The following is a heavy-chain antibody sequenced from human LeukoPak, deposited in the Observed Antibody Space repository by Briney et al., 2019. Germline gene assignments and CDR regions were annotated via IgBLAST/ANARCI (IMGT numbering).Heavy chain of an antibody. Sequence: PGGSLRLSCVVSGFTFSNYEMNWVRQAPGKGLEWISYISSSGSNIYYADSVKGRFTISRDNAKNSLYLQMNSLRAEDTAVYYCAKDRAIVVVTDAFDIWGQGTMVTVSS. CDR2: ISSSGSNI. J-gene: IGHJ3*02. V-gene: IGHV3-48*03. CDR3: AKDRAIVVVTDAFDI. D-gene: IGHD2-21*02. CDR1: GFTFSNYE.